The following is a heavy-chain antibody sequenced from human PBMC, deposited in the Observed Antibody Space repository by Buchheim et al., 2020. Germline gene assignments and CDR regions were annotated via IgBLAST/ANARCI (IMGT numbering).Heavy chain of an antibody. CDR2: IYWDDDK. D-gene: IGHD2-15*01. J-gene: IGHJ4*02. CDR3: ARIQGGRGHKEDYFDY. Sequence: QVTLRESGPALVKPTQTLTLTCTFSGFSLSTSGMCVSWIRQPPGKALEWLARIYWDDDKNYRPSLKTRLTISKDTSKNKVVLTMTSMDPVDTATYDCARIQGGRGHKEDYFDYWGQGTL. V-gene: IGHV2-70*15. CDR1: GFSLSTSGMC.